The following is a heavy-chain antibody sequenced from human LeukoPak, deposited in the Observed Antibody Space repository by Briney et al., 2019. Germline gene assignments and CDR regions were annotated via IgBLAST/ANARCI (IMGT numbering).Heavy chain of an antibody. D-gene: IGHD6-13*01. CDR1: GGSISSSSYY. CDR3: AGTSSWYGYYFDY. J-gene: IGHJ4*02. V-gene: IGHV4-39*07. CDR2: IYYSGST. Sequence: SETLSLTCTVSGGSISSSSYYWGWIRQPPGKGLEWIGSIYYSGSTYYNPSLKSRVTISVDTSKNQFSLKLSSVTAADTAVYYCAGTSSWYGYYFDYWGQGTLVTVSS.